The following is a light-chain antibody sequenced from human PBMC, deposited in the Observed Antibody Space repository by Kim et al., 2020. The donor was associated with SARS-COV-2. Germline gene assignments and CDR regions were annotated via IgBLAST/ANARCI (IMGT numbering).Light chain of an antibody. CDR2: KDN. J-gene: IGLJ1*01. Sequence: VSHGQAATFTCSGDTLPEKQTYWYQQKSGQAPLLVIYKDNERPSGIPGRFSGSSSGTTVTLTISGVQAEDDADYYCQSADGSGTYVFGTGTKVTVL. CDR3: QSADGSGTYV. V-gene: IGLV3-25*03. CDR1: TLPEKQ.